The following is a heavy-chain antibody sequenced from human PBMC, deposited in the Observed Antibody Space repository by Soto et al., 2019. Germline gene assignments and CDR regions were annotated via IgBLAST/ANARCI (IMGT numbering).Heavy chain of an antibody. D-gene: IGHD6-13*01. CDR2: IGGSGRNT. J-gene: IGHJ4*02. Sequence: LILFYAASECAFNKTGMNWVRQGPGKGLEYVARIGGSGRNTYYADSVKGRFTISRDNSKNTLFLQMNSLRAEDTAIYYCAKDGLSDSPSAIGYWGQGTLVTVPS. V-gene: IGHV3-23*01. CDR3: AKDGLSDSPSAIGY. CDR1: ECAFNKTG.